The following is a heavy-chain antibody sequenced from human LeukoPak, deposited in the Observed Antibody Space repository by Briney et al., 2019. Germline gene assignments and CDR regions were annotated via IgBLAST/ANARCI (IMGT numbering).Heavy chain of an antibody. V-gene: IGHV3-48*01. J-gene: IGHJ4*02. D-gene: IGHD5-24*01. CDR1: GFTFSSYS. Sequence: PGGSLRLSCAASGFTFSSYSMNWVRQAPGKGLEWVSYISSCSSTIYYADSVKGRFTISRDNAKNSLYLQMNSLRAEDTAVYYCARVGDGYNVGFDYWGQGTLVTVSS. CDR2: ISSCSSTI. CDR3: ARVGDGYNVGFDY.